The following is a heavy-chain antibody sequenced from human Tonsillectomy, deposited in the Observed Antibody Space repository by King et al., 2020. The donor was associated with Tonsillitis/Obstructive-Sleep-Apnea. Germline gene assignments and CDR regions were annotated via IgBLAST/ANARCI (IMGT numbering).Heavy chain of an antibody. CDR1: GFSLITSVMF. D-gene: IGHD1-7*01. Sequence: TLKESGPALGKPTQTLTLTCTFSGFSLITSVMFVSWIPQPPGKALEGLSLIALDDDKYSIPTLKTRLTISKDTSKNKVVLTMTNMDPVDTATYYCAQKTGTTGTDAFDIWGQGTMVTVSS. J-gene: IGHJ3*02. CDR2: IALDDDK. V-gene: IGHV2-70*01. CDR3: AQKTGTTGTDAFDI.